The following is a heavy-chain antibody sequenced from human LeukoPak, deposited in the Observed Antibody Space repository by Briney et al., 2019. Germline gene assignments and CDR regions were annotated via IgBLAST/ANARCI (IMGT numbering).Heavy chain of an antibody. Sequence: SETLSLICSVSGDSMSRYYWSCIRQPPGRTLEWIGYIYSRGSTNYNPSLQSRVTMSVDTSMNQFSLRLSSVTAADTAVYYCARFTYTSRPSDVWGKGTTVTVSS. D-gene: IGHD3-16*01. J-gene: IGHJ6*04. CDR1: GDSMSRYY. V-gene: IGHV4-4*09. CDR2: IYSRGST. CDR3: ARFTYTSRPSDV.